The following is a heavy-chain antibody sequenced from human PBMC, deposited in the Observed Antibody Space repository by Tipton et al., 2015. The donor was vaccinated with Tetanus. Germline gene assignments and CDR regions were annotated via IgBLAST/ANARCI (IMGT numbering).Heavy chain of an antibody. D-gene: IGHD1-26*01. J-gene: IGHJ4*02. CDR1: GGSISGGRYY. CDR2: IYSSGST. CDR3: ARDQARGARGWNYFDY. Sequence: TLSLTCTVSGGSISGGRYYWSWIRQRPGKGLEWIVDIYSSGSTYSDPSLKGRVTISVDTSKTQFSLRLNSVTAGDTAVYYCARDQARGARGWNYFDYWGLGTLVTVSS. V-gene: IGHV4-31*03.